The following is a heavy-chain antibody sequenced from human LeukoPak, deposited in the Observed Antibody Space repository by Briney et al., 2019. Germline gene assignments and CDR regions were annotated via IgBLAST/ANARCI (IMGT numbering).Heavy chain of an antibody. V-gene: IGHV4-39*07. J-gene: IGHJ4*02. CDR2: IYYSGST. CDR3: ARIKWEPYYFDY. CDR1: GGSISSSSYY. Sequence: SETLSLTCTVSGGSISSSSYYWGWIRQPPGKGLEWIGSIYYSGSTYYNPSLKSRVTISVDTSKNQLSLKLSSVTAADTAVYYCARIKWEPYYFDYWGQGTLVTVSS. D-gene: IGHD1-26*01.